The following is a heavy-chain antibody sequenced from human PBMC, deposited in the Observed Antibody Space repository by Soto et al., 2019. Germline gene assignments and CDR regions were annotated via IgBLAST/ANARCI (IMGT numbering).Heavy chain of an antibody. Sequence: EVQLVESGGGLVQPGRSLRLSCAASGFTFDDYAMHWVRQAPGKGLEWVSGINWNSGSIGYADSVKGRFTISRDNAKNSLYLQMNSLRTEDTDVYYCAKEKGFGGVRKGMDVWGQGTTVTVSS. D-gene: IGHD3-16*01. CDR3: AKEKGFGGVRKGMDV. CDR1: GFTFDDYA. V-gene: IGHV3-9*01. CDR2: INWNSGSI. J-gene: IGHJ6*02.